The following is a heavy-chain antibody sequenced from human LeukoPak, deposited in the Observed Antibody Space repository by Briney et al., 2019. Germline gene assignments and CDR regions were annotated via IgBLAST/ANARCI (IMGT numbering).Heavy chain of an antibody. D-gene: IGHD3-9*01. V-gene: IGHV3-48*03. CDR1: GFTFSSYE. CDR3: AKGSPIFDY. J-gene: IGHJ4*02. Sequence: PGGSLRPSCAASGFTFSSYEMNWVRQAPGKGLEWVSYISSSGSSIYYADSVKGRFTSSRDNSKNTLYLQMNSLRAEDTAVYYCAKGSPIFDYWGQGTLVTVSS. CDR2: ISSSGSSI.